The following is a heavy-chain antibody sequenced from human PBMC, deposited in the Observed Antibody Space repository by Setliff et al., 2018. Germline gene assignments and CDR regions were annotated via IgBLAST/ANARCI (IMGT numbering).Heavy chain of an antibody. CDR1: GGSIGPHY. J-gene: IGHJ6*03. Sequence: LSLTCTVSGGSIGPHYWSWIRQAPGKGLEWIGHIFYSDTAKYNPSLESQAAISVDSSKNQFSLKLRSVTAADTAVYYCARDRSTVIRGVTSFFYYYMDVWGGGTTVTVSS. CDR2: IFYSDTA. D-gene: IGHD3-10*01. CDR3: ARDRSTVIRGVTSFFYYYMDV. V-gene: IGHV4-59*11.